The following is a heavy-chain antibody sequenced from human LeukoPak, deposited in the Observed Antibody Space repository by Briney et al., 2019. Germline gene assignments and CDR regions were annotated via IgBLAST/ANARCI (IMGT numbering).Heavy chain of an antibody. Sequence: GESLKISCRGFGYSFTSYWIAWVRQMPGKGLEWMGIIYPGDSDTRYSPSFQGLVTFSADKSISTAYLQWSSLKASDTAMYYCARRGYCSGGGCHSNAFDIWGQGTMVTVSS. D-gene: IGHD2-15*01. CDR3: ARRGYCSGGGCHSNAFDI. V-gene: IGHV5-51*01. J-gene: IGHJ3*02. CDR2: IYPGDSDT. CDR1: GYSFTSYW.